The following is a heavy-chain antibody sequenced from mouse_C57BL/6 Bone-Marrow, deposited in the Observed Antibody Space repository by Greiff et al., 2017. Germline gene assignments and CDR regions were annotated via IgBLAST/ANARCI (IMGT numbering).Heavy chain of an antibody. CDR3: ARSDYYGSSYHFDY. V-gene: IGHV1-69*01. D-gene: IGHD1-1*01. CDR1: GYTFTSYW. Sequence: QVQLQQSGAELVMPGASVKLSCKASGYTFTSYWMHWVKQSPGQGLEWIGEIDPSDSYTNYNQKFKGKSTLTVDKSSSTAYMQLSSLTSEDSAVYYCARSDYYGSSYHFDYWGQGTTLTVSS. CDR2: IDPSDSYT. J-gene: IGHJ2*01.